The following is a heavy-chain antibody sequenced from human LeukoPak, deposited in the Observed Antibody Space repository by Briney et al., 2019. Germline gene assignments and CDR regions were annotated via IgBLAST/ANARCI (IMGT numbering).Heavy chain of an antibody. V-gene: IGHV4-61*01. J-gene: IGHJ4*02. CDR3: ARGGSRSYTSSTLDY. CDR2: VYYSGST. Sequence: SETLSLTCTVSGYSISSGYYWGWIRQPPGKGLEWIGSVYYSGSTNYNPSLKSRVTISVDTSKNRFSLKLSSVTAADTAVFYCARGGSRSYTSSTLDYWGQGTLVTVSS. D-gene: IGHD6-6*01. CDR1: GYSISSGYY.